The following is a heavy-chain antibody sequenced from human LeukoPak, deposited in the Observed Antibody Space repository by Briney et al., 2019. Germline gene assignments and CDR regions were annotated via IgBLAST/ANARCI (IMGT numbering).Heavy chain of an antibody. Sequence: PGGSLRLSCGASGFTVSSNYMSWVRQAPGKGLKWVSVIYSGGSTYYADSVKGRLTISRDNSKNTLFLQMNSLRAEDTAVYFCARVVTWMEKAFDIWGQGTMVTVPS. V-gene: IGHV3-66*01. CDR2: IYSGGST. CDR1: GFTVSSNY. J-gene: IGHJ3*02. D-gene: IGHD2-21*02. CDR3: ARVVTWMEKAFDI.